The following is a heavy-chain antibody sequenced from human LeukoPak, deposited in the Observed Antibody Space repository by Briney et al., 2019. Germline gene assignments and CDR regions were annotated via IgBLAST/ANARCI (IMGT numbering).Heavy chain of an antibody. V-gene: IGHV3-23*01. CDR1: GFTFSSYA. CDR2: SSDGST. D-gene: IGHD2-8*02. CDR3: ARLHRGIRVLY. J-gene: IGHJ4*02. Sequence: PGGSLRLSCAASGFTFSSYAMSWVRQAPGKGLEWVSTSSDGSTYYADSVKGRFTISRDNFKNTLYLQMNSLRAEDTAVYNWARLHRGIRVLYWGQGTLVTVSS.